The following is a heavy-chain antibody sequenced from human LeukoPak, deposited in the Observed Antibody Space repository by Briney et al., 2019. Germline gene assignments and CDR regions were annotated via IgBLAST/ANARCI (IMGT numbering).Heavy chain of an antibody. CDR2: IYTSGST. J-gene: IGHJ4*02. Sequence: PSETLSLTCTVSGGSISSKSHYWSWIRQPAGKGLEWIGRIYTSGSTNYNPSLKSRVAMSVDTSKNQFSLKLTSVTAADTAVYCCAREEDHDRRFDSWGQGTLVTVSS. D-gene: IGHD1-14*01. CDR3: AREEDHDRRFDS. V-gene: IGHV4-61*02. CDR1: GGSISSKSHY.